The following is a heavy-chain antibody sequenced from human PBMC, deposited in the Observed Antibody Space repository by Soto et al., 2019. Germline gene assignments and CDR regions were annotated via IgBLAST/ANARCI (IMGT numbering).Heavy chain of an antibody. D-gene: IGHD3-3*01. V-gene: IGHV1-18*01. J-gene: IGHJ4*01. CDR2: ISAYNGNT. CDR3: ARAPDYDFWSGYYTYFDY. CDR1: GYTFTSYG. Sequence: ASVKFSCKASGYTFTSYGISWVRQAPGQGLEWMGWISAYNGNTNDAQKLQGRVTITTDTSTSTAYLELRSLRSDDTAVYYCARAPDYDFWSGYYTYFDYWG.